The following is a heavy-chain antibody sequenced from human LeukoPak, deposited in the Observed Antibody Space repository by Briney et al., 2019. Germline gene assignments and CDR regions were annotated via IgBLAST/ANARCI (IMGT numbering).Heavy chain of an antibody. V-gene: IGHV3-21*01. Sequence: PGGSLRLSCAASGFTFSSYSMNWVRQAPGKGLEWVSSISSSSYIYYADSVKGRFTISRDNAKNSLYLQMNSLRAEDTAVYYCARGPPYSSGWFFDYWGQGTLVTASS. CDR3: ARGPPYSSGWFFDY. CDR2: ISSSSYI. CDR1: GFTFSSYS. D-gene: IGHD6-19*01. J-gene: IGHJ4*02.